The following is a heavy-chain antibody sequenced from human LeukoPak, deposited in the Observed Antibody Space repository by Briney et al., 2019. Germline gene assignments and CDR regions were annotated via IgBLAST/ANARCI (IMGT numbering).Heavy chain of an antibody. J-gene: IGHJ4*02. CDR1: GFTFSSYW. CDR2: IKQDGSEK. D-gene: IGHD6-13*01. Sequence: XGSLRLSCAASGFTFSSYWMSWVRQAPGKGLEGVANIKQDGSEKYYVDSVKGRFTISRDNAKNSLYLQMNSLRAEDTAVYYCARVYSSSWYVNYFDYWGQGTLVTVSS. CDR3: ARVYSSSWYVNYFDY. V-gene: IGHV3-7*01.